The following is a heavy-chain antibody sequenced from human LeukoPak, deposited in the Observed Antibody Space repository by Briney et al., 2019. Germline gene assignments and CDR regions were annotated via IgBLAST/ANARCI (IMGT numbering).Heavy chain of an antibody. CDR1: GYTFTGYY. D-gene: IGHD2-15*01. CDR3: ARDNCSGGSCYSGWFDP. Sequence: GASVKVSCKTSGYTFTGYYMHWVRQAPGQGLEWMGWINPNSGGTNYAQKFQGRVTMTRDTPISTAYMELSRLRSDDTAVYYCARDNCSGGSCYSGWFDPWGQGTLVTVSS. V-gene: IGHV1-2*02. J-gene: IGHJ5*02. CDR2: INPNSGGT.